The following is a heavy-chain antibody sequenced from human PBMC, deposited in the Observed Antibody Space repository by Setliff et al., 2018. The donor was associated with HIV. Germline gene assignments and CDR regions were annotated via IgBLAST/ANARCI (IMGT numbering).Heavy chain of an antibody. V-gene: IGHV3-53*01. CDR3: ARGWHDSSGYLYYFDY. CDR2: IFGGGNT. Sequence: QPGGSLRLSCAASGFTVSSNYMSWVRQAPGKGLEWVSVIFGGGNTYYADSVKGRFTISRDNSKNTLFLRMNSLRADDTAVYYCARGWHDSSGYLYYFDYWGQGTLVTVSS. J-gene: IGHJ4*02. CDR1: GFTVSSNY. D-gene: IGHD3-22*01.